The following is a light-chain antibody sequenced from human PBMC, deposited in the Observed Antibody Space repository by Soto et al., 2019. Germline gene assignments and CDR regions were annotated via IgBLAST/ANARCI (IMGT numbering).Light chain of an antibody. CDR1: SSDVGGYNY. CDR3: SSYTSTSTYV. Sequence: QSVLTQPASVSGSPGQSITISCTGTSSDVGGYNYVSWYQQHPGKAPKLIIYDVSNRPSGVSNRFSGSKSGNTASLTLSGLQAEDNTDYYCSSYTSTSTYVFGTGTKVTVL. V-gene: IGLV2-14*03. J-gene: IGLJ1*01. CDR2: DVS.